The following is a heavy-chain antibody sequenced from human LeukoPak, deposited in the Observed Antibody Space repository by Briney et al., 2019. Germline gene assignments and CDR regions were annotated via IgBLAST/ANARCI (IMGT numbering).Heavy chain of an antibody. Sequence: GGSLRLSCAASGFTFSDYYMSWIRQAPGKGLEWGSYISSSGSTIYYADSVKGRFTISRDNAKNSLYLQMNSLRAEDTAVYYCARVIPRGDSSGYYYDYFDYWGQGTLVTVSS. CDR3: ARVIPRGDSSGYYYDYFDY. CDR2: ISSSGSTI. CDR1: GFTFSDYY. J-gene: IGHJ4*02. V-gene: IGHV3-11*04. D-gene: IGHD3-22*01.